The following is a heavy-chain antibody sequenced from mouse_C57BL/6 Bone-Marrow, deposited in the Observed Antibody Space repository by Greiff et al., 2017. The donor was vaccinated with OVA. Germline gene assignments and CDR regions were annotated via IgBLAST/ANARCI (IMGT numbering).Heavy chain of an antibody. CDR1: GYTFTSYW. J-gene: IGHJ2*01. Sequence: VQLQQPGAELVKPGASVKLSCKASGYTFTSYWMQWVKQRPGQGLEWIGEIDPSDSYTNYNQKFKGKATLTVDTSSSTAYMQLSSLTSEDSAVDYCARRGLLENYWGQGTTLTVSS. CDR3: ARRGLLENY. CDR2: IDPSDSYT. V-gene: IGHV1-50*01. D-gene: IGHD2-3*01.